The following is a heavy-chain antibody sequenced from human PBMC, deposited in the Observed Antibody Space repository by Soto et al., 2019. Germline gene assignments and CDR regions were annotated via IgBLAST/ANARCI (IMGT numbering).Heavy chain of an antibody. J-gene: IGHJ4*02. V-gene: IGHV3-23*01. CDR3: AKGVKVTADEYYFEY. D-gene: IGHD4-4*01. Sequence: GGSVRLSCASSVFTFSSYAMSCVRHSPGKGLEWVSAISGSGGSTYYADSVKGRFTISRDNSKNTLYLQMNSLRAEDTAVYYCAKGVKVTADEYYFEYLGQGTLVIVSS. CDR2: ISGSGGST. CDR1: VFTFSSYA.